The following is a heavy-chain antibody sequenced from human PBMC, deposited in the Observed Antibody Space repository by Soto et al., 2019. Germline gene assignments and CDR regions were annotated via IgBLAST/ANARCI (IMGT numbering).Heavy chain of an antibody. D-gene: IGHD4-17*01. CDR1: GFTLSSYA. V-gene: IGHV3-23*01. CDR3: AKDEGSFYGDYSYYGMDV. CDR2: ISGSGGST. J-gene: IGHJ6*02. Sequence: QPGGSLRLSCAASGFTLSSYAMSWVRQAPGKGLEWVSAISGSGGSTYYADSVKGRFTISRDNSKNTLYLQMNSLRAEDTAVYYCAKDEGSFYGDYSYYGMDVWGQGTTVTVSS.